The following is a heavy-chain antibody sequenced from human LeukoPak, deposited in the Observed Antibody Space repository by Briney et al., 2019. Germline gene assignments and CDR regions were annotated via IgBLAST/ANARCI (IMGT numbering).Heavy chain of an antibody. J-gene: IGHJ4*02. CDR1: GGSISSYY. CDR3: ARGNPQTVFGELLYPFDY. Sequence: SETLSLTCTVSGGSISSYYWSWIRQPPGKGLEWIGYIYYSGSTNYNPSLKSRVTISVDTSKNQFSLKLSSVTAADTAVYYCARGNPQTVFGELLYPFDYWGQGTLVTASS. V-gene: IGHV4-59*01. D-gene: IGHD3-10*01. CDR2: IYYSGST.